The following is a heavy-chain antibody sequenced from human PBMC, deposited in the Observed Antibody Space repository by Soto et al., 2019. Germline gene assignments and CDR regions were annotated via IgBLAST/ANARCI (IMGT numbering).Heavy chain of an antibody. CDR1: GFTFSSYG. CDR3: AKDLEYGMDV. D-gene: IGHD1-1*01. V-gene: IGHV3-30*18. Sequence: QVQLVESGGGVVQPGRSLRLSCAASGFTFSSYGMHWVRQAPGKGLEWVAVISYDGSNKYYADSVKGRFTISRDNSKNTLYLQMNSPRAEDTAVYYCAKDLEYGMDVWGQGTTVTVSS. J-gene: IGHJ6*02. CDR2: ISYDGSNK.